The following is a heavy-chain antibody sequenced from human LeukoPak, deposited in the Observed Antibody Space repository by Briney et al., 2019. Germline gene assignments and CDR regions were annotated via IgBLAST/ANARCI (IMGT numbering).Heavy chain of an antibody. Sequence: ASVKVSCKASGYTFTSYYMHWVRQAPGQGLEWMGIINPSGGSTSYAQKFQGRVTVTRDTSTSTVHMELSGLRSEDTAVYYCARVPGAAAGTFPWGYYYYGMDVWGQGTTVTVSS. CDR2: INPSGGST. CDR3: ARVPGAAAGTFPWGYYYYGMDV. CDR1: GYTFTSYY. D-gene: IGHD6-13*01. J-gene: IGHJ6*02. V-gene: IGHV1-46*01.